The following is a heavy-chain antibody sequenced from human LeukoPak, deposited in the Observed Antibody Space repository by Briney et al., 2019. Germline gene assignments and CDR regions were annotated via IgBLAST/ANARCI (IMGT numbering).Heavy chain of an antibody. J-gene: IGHJ3*02. CDR1: GGSISSGGYY. V-gene: IGHV4-39*01. CDR3: ARIDCSGGSCYGAFDI. Sequence: PSETLSLTCTVSGGSISSGGYYWGWIRQPPGKGLEWIGSIYYSGSTYYNPSLKSRVTISVDTSKNQFSLKLSSVTAADTAVYYCARIDCSGGSCYGAFDIWGQGTMVTVSS. D-gene: IGHD2-15*01. CDR2: IYYSGST.